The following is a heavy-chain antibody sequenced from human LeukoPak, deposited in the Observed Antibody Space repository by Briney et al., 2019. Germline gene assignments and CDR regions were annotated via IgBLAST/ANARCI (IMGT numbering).Heavy chain of an antibody. CDR3: ARDLLRYFDRQGMDV. V-gene: IGHV1-2*02. D-gene: IGHD3-9*01. CDR2: INPNSGGT. J-gene: IGHJ6*02. CDR1: GYTFTGYY. Sequence: ASVKVSCKASGYTFTGYYMHWVRKAPGQGLEWMGWINPNSGGTNYAQKFQGRVTMTRDTSISTAYMELSRLRSDDTAVYYCARDLLRYFDRQGMDVWGQGTTVTVSS.